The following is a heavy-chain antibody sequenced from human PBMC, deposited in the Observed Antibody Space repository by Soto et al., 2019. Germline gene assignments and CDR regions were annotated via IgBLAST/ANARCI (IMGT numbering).Heavy chain of an antibody. Sequence: HPGGSVRLSCSATGFTFSIYSMHLVRQAPGKGLEYVSGIRGNGDPPFYADSVKGRFTISRDNSKNTLYLQMSSLSADDTDVYYCVKSRGRNTCDFFDWGQGALITVSS. CDR1: GFTFSIYS. J-gene: IGHJ4*02. D-gene: IGHD2-2*02. CDR3: VKSRGRNTCDFFD. CDR2: IRGNGDPP. V-gene: IGHV3-64D*06.